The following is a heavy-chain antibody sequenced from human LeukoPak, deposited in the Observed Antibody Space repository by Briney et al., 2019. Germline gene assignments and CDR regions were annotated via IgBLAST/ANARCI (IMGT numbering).Heavy chain of an antibody. CDR3: AREASYGDYVPYYYYMDV. Sequence: SETLSLTCAVSGGSIGKIDWWSWVRQPPGKGLEWIGEVFHTGTANYNPSLRSRLTISVDTSKNQFSLRLNSVTAADTAVYYCAREASYGDYVPYYYYMDVWGKGPRSPSP. V-gene: IGHV4-4*02. D-gene: IGHD4-17*01. J-gene: IGHJ6*03. CDR2: VFHTGTA. CDR1: GGSIGKIDW.